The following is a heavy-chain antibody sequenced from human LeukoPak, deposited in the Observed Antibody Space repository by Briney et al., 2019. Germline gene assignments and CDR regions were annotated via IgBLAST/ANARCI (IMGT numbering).Heavy chain of an antibody. CDR1: GFTFRSYS. V-gene: IGHV3-48*02. CDR2: ISSTGSTI. J-gene: IGHJ4*02. Sequence: QSGGSLRLSCAASGFTFRSYSMNWVRQAPGKGLEWISYISSTGSTIYYADSVKGRFTISRDNAKNSLYLQMNSLRDEDTAVYYCARESTPLDYWGQGILVTVSS. CDR3: ARESTPLDY.